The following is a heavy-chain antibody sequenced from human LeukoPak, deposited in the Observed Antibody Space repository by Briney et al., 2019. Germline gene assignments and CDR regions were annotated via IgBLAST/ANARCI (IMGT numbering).Heavy chain of an antibody. Sequence: TLSLTCTVSGGSISSGSYYWGWIRQPPVKGLEWIGSIYYSGSTYYNPSLKSRVTISVDTSKNQFSLKLSSVTAADTAVYYCARRAEADYALDYWGQGTLVTVSS. CDR1: GGSISSGSYY. D-gene: IGHD2-2*01. CDR3: ARRAEADYALDY. J-gene: IGHJ4*02. CDR2: IYYSGST. V-gene: IGHV4-39*01.